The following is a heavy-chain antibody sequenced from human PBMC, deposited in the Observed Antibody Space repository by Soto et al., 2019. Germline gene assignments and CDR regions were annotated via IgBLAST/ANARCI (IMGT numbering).Heavy chain of an antibody. V-gene: IGHV3-30-3*01. CDR1: GFTFSSYA. CDR2: ISYDGSNK. Sequence: QVQLVESGGGVVQPGRSLRLSCAASGFTFSSYAMHWVRQAPGKGLEWVAVISYDGSNKYYADSVKGRFTISRDNSKNTLDLQMNSLRAEDTAVYYCARGLWFGGAGGMDVWGQGTTVTVSS. D-gene: IGHD3-10*01. J-gene: IGHJ6*02. CDR3: ARGLWFGGAGGMDV.